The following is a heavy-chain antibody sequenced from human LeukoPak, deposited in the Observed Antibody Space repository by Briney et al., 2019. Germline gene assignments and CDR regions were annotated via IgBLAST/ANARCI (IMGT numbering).Heavy chain of an antibody. J-gene: IGHJ4*02. CDR2: IIPIFGTA. CDR1: GGTFSSYA. V-gene: IGHV1-69*13. CDR3: ARGGLLLRFLEWLLY. D-gene: IGHD3-3*01. Sequence: SVKVSCKXSGGTFSSYAISWVRQSPGQGLEWMGGIIPIFGTANYAQKFQGRVTITADESTSTAYMELSSLRSEDTAVYYCARGGLLLRFLEWLLYWGQGTLVTVSS.